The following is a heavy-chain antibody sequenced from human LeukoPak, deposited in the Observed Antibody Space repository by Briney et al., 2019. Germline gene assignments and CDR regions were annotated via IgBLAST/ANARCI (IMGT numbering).Heavy chain of an antibody. Sequence: SQTLSLTCVISGDSVSSNSGAWNWIRQSPSRGLEWLGRTYYRSKWYNEYALSVKSRITINPDTTKNQFSLQLSSVTPEDTAVYYCVRGGVDAPAAMGFDYWGQGTLVTVSS. V-gene: IGHV6-1*01. CDR1: GDSVSSNSGA. CDR2: TYYRSKWYN. D-gene: IGHD2-2*01. J-gene: IGHJ4*02. CDR3: VRGGVDAPAAMGFDY.